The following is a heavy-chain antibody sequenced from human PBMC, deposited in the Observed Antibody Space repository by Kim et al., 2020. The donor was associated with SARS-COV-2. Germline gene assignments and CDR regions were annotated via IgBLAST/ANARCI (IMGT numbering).Heavy chain of an antibody. D-gene: IGHD6-13*01. CDR1: GFTFRNYG. CDR2: IWYDGSHQ. J-gene: IGHJ4*02. Sequence: GGSLRLSCEASGFTFRNYGMHWVRQAPGKGLEWVAVIWYDGSHQYYGDSVKGRFTVSRDNSKNTLYLQMNNLRVEDTALYYCARGMPPYRAAAGDHWGQGTLFTVSS. CDR3: ARGMPPYRAAAGDH. V-gene: IGHV3-33*01.